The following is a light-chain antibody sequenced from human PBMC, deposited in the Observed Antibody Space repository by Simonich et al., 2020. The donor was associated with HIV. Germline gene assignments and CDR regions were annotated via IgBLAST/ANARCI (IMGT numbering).Light chain of an antibody. CDR3: FSYTNNRGV. V-gene: IGLV2-14*01. J-gene: IGLJ3*02. CDR1: SRDVGGYNY. CDR2: DVS. Sequence: QSALTQPASVSGSPGQSITISCTGTSRDVGGYNYVSWYQQHPGKAPKLMIYDVSKRPSGVSNRFSGSKSGNTASLTISGLQAEDEADYYCFSYTNNRGVFGGGTKLTVL.